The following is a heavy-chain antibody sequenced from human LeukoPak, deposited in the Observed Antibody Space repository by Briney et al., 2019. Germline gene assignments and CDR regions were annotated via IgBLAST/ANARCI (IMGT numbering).Heavy chain of an antibody. Sequence: GGSLRLSCAASGFTFSSYAMHWVRQAPGKGLEYVSAISSNGGSTYYANSVKGRFTISRDNSKNTLYLQTGSLRAEDMAVYYCAREGEDSSSSVDYWGQGTLVTVSS. V-gene: IGHV3-64*01. CDR1: GFTFSSYA. J-gene: IGHJ4*02. D-gene: IGHD6-6*01. CDR2: ISSNGGST. CDR3: AREGEDSSSSVDY.